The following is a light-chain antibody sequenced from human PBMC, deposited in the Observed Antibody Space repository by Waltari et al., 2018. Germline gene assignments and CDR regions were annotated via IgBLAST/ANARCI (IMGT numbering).Light chain of an antibody. J-gene: IGKJ4*01. CDR2: VIS. CDR1: QTINKY. V-gene: IGKV1-39*01. Sequence: DIQMTQSPSSLSASVGDRVTITCRASQTINKYLNWYQKKPGRAPKVLISVISYLHTGVPSRFSGSGSGTDFTLTISSLQAEDVAVYYCQQYYSTPFFGGGTKVEIK. CDR3: QQYYSTPF.